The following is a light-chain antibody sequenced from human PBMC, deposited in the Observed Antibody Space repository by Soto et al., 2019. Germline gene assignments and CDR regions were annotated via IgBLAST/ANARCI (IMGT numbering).Light chain of an antibody. CDR2: EVS. CDR1: SSDVGGYNY. Sequence: QSALTQPASVSGSPGQSITISCTGTSSDVGGYNYVSWYQQHPGKAPKLMIYEVSNRPSGVSNRFSGSKSGNTASLTISGLQDEDEAEYYCSSYTCSSTVVFGGGTKLTVL. CDR3: SSYTCSSTVV. V-gene: IGLV2-14*01. J-gene: IGLJ2*01.